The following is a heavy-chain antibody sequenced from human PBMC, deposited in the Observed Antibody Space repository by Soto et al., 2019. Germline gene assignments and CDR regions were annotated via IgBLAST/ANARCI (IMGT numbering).Heavy chain of an antibody. CDR2: IYYSGST. CDR3: ALGSGKRYFDY. CDR1: GGSISSYY. V-gene: IGHV4-59*01. J-gene: IGHJ4*02. D-gene: IGHD3-10*01. Sequence: QVQLQESGPGLVKPSETLSLTCTVSGGSISSYYWSWIRQPPGKGLEWIGYIYYSGSTNYNPSLKSRVTISVDTSKNQFSLKLSSVTAADTAVYYCALGSGKRYFDYWGQGTLVTVSS.